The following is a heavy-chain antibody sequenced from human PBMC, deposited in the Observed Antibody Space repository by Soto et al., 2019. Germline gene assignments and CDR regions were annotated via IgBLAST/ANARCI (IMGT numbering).Heavy chain of an antibody. CDR3: ARDLISIFPHVSPYGMNV. D-gene: IGHD3-3*01. CDR2: ISHDGNNK. Sequence: RLSCAASGFTFNNYAIHWVRQAPGKGLEWLASISHDGNNKYYADSVRGRFTISRDNSRNTLYLQMNNLTVEETAMFYCARDLISIFPHVSPYGMNVWGQGNSPTVSS. V-gene: IGHV3-30-3*01. J-gene: IGHJ6*02. CDR1: GFTFNNYA.